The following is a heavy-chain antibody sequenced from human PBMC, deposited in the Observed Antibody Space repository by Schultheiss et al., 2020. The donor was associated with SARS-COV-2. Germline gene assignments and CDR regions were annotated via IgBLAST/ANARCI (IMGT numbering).Heavy chain of an antibody. Sequence: SETLSLTCTVSGGSISSGGYYWSWIRQHPGKGLEWIGEINLSGSTNYNPSLKSRVTISVDPSKNQFSLKLSSVTAADTAVYYCVAGRALYYGMDVWGQGTTVTVSS. D-gene: IGHD6-19*01. V-gene: IGHV4-61*08. CDR1: GGSISSGGYY. CDR3: VAGRALYYGMDV. CDR2: INLSGST. J-gene: IGHJ6*02.